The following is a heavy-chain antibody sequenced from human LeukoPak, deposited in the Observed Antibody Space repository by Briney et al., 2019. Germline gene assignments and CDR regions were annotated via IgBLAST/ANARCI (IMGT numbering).Heavy chain of an antibody. CDR1: GGAITNYY. D-gene: IGHD2-2*01. CDR3: ARRGRYCSSTSCHASTYYFDY. Sequence: SETLSLTCGVSGGAITNYYWSWIRQPPGKGLEWTGYIYYSGSTNYNPSLKSRVTISVDTSKNQFSLKLSSVTAADTAVYYCARRGRYCSSTSCHASTYYFDYWGQGTLVTVSS. V-gene: IGHV4-59*01. J-gene: IGHJ4*02. CDR2: IYYSGST.